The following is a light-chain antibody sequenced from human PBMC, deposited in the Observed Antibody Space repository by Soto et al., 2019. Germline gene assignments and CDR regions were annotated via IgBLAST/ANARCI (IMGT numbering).Light chain of an antibody. V-gene: IGLV2-8*01. Sequence: QSALTQPASVSGSPGQSIAISCTGSSSDVGIYNYVSWYQQHPGKAPKLMIYEVTKRPSGVPDRFSGSKSGNTASLTVSGLQAEDEADYYCISYAAGNNYLVFGGGTKLTVL. CDR3: ISYAAGNNYLV. CDR1: SSDVGIYNY. CDR2: EVT. J-gene: IGLJ2*01.